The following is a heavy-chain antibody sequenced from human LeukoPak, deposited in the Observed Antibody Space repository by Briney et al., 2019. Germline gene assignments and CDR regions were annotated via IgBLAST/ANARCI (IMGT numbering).Heavy chain of an antibody. CDR1: GFTFSSYA. CDR3: ARVLFPMVVTALGA. V-gene: IGHV3-30-3*01. J-gene: IGHJ5*02. CDR2: ISYDGSNK. D-gene: IGHD2-21*02. Sequence: PGRSLRLSCAASGFTFSSYAMHWVRQAPGKGLEWVAVISYDGSNKYYADSVKGRFTISRDNPKNTLYLQMNSLRAEDTAVYYCARVLFPMVVTALGAWGQGTLVTVSS.